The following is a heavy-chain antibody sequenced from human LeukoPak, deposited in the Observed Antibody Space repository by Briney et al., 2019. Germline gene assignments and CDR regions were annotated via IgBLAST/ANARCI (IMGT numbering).Heavy chain of an antibody. CDR3: ARDYDISTGYPPRY. V-gene: IGHV1-18*01. CDR1: GYTFTSYG. CDR2: ISAYNGNT. J-gene: IGHJ4*02. D-gene: IGHD3-9*01. Sequence: ASVKVSCKASGYTFTSYGISWVRQAPGQGLEWMGWISAYNGNTNYAQKLQGRVTMTRATSISTAYMELSSLRSDDTAVYYCARDYDISTGYPPRYWGQGTLVTVSS.